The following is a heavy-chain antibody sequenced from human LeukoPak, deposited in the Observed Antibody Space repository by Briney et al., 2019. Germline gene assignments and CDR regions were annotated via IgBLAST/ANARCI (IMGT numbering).Heavy chain of an antibody. CDR2: ISYDGSNK. CDR1: GFTFSSYA. J-gene: IGHJ4*02. D-gene: IGHD3-10*01. Sequence: PGGSLRLSCAASGFTFSSYAMHWVRQAPVKGLEWVAVISYDGSNKYYADSVKGRFTISRDNSKNTLYLQMNSLRAEDTAVYYCARDPYYYGSGSFNWGQGTLVTVSS. V-gene: IGHV3-30-3*01. CDR3: ARDPYYYGSGSFN.